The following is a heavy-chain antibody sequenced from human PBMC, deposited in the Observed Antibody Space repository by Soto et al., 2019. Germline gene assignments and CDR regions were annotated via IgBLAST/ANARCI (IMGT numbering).Heavy chain of an antibody. CDR2: INPSGGIT. V-gene: IGHV1-46*01. CDR1: GYTFTSFY. D-gene: IGHD6-13*01. CDR3: ASSPAFSSIWYGIPPDPSHGMDV. J-gene: IGHJ6*02. Sequence: QMQLVQSGAEVKRPGASVRGSCKSSGYTFTSFYIHWVRQAPGQGLEWMGIINPSGGITNFAQRVQGRVTMTRDISTNTQSMELSSVKSDDTAVYYCASSPAFSSIWYGIPPDPSHGMDVWGQGTTVTVS.